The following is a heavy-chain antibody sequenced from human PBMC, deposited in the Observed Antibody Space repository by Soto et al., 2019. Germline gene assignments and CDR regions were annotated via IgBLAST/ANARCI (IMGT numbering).Heavy chain of an antibody. Sequence: QLQLQESGPGLVKPSETLPLTCTVSGGSISSSSYYWGWIRQPPGKGLEWIGTIYSSGSTYYNPSLKSRVTISVDTSKNQFSLKLTSVTAADTAVYYCARLLAIFGVVIRMDVWGQGTTVTVSS. CDR1: GGSISSSSYY. CDR2: IYSSGST. D-gene: IGHD3-3*01. CDR3: ARLLAIFGVVIRMDV. J-gene: IGHJ6*02. V-gene: IGHV4-39*01.